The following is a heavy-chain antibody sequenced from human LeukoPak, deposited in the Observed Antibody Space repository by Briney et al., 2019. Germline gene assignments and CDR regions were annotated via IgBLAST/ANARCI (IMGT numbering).Heavy chain of an antibody. CDR2: IYPGGSDT. CDR3: ARHPYYYGSGSYSGVYYYGMDV. D-gene: IGHD3-10*01. V-gene: IGHV5-51*01. Sequence: GESLKISCKGSGYSFTSYWIGWVRQMPGKGLEWMGIIYPGGSDTRYSPSFQGQVTISADKSISTAYLQWSSLKASDTAMYYCARHPYYYGSGSYSGVYYYGMDVWGKGTTVTVSS. CDR1: GYSFTSYW. J-gene: IGHJ6*04.